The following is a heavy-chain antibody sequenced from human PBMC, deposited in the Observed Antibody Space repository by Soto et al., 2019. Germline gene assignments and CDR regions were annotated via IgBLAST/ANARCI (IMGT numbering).Heavy chain of an antibody. V-gene: IGHV4-30-4*01. Sequence: PSETLSLTCTVSGDTISSSPYYWTWIRQPPGKGLEWVGYIYYTGNNFYNPALKGRVAMSVDPSTNQFSLKLASVTDADTAVYFCAREPKQNYDSSPWNGGFDSWGQGTLVTVSS. J-gene: IGHJ4*02. CDR3: AREPKQNYDSSPWNGGFDS. CDR1: GDTISSSPYY. D-gene: IGHD3-22*01. CDR2: IYYTGNN.